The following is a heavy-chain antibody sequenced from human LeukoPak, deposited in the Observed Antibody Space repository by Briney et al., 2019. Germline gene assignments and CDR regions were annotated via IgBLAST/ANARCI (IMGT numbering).Heavy chain of an antibody. CDR1: GYTLTGYY. D-gene: IGHD3-9*01. CDR3: ARVRSNYDILTGFDY. Sequence: ASVKVSCKASGYTLTGYYMHWVRQAPGQGLEWMGWINPNSGGTNYAQKFQGRVTMTRDTSISTAYMELSRLRSDDTAVYYCARVRSNYDILTGFDYWGQGTLVTVSS. J-gene: IGHJ4*02. V-gene: IGHV1-2*02. CDR2: INPNSGGT.